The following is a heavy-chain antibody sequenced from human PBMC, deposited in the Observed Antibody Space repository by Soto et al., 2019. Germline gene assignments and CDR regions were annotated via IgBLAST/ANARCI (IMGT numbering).Heavy chain of an antibody. D-gene: IGHD3-3*01. CDR3: ARVGGDFWSGYYDY. Sequence: SETLSLTCTVSGGSISSYYWSWIRQPPGKGLEWIGYIYYSGSTNYNPSLKSRVTISVDTSKNQFSLKLSSVTAADTAVYYWARVGGDFWSGYYDYWGQGTLVTVSS. J-gene: IGHJ4*02. CDR2: IYYSGST. V-gene: IGHV4-59*01. CDR1: GGSISSYY.